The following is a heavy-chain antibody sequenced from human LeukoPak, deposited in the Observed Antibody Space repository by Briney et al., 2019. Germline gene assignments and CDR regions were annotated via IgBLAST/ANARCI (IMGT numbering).Heavy chain of an antibody. CDR2: ISGSGGST. J-gene: IGHJ4*02. CDR1: GFTFRNYG. Sequence: QPGRSLRLSCVASGFTFRNYGMYWVRQAPGKGLEWVSAISGSGGSTYYADSVKGRFTISRDNSKNTLYLQMNSLRAEDTAVYYCAKLVGYDFWSGYSPNWGQGTLVTVSS. CDR3: AKLVGYDFWSGYSPN. D-gene: IGHD3-3*01. V-gene: IGHV3-23*01.